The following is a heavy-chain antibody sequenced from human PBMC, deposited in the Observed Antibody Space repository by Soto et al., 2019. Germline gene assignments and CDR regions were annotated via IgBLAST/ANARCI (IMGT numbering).Heavy chain of an antibody. V-gene: IGHV1-46*01. J-gene: IGHJ4*02. CDR2: INPSGGST. D-gene: IGHD3-22*01. CDR1: GYTFTSYY. Sequence: QVQLVQSGAEVKKPGASVKVSCKASGYTFTSYYMHWVRQAPGQGLEWMGIINPSGGSTSYAQKFQGRVTMTRDTSTSTVYMELSSLRSEDTAVYYCARVPYYYDSSGALDYWGQGTLVTVSS. CDR3: ARVPYYYDSSGALDY.